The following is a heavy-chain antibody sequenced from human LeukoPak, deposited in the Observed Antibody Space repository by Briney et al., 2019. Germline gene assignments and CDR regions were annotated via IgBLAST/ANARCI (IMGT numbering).Heavy chain of an antibody. D-gene: IGHD6-19*01. CDR2: INPNTGAT. Sequence: GASVKVSCKASGYTLTGYYLHWVRRAPGQGLEWMVWINPNTGATHSAQKFQGRITMTRDTSISTAYMDLSRLRSDDTAVYYCARDRVGSGWPRPYYFEVWGQGTLVTVSS. J-gene: IGHJ4*02. CDR1: GYTLTGYY. V-gene: IGHV1-2*02. CDR3: ARDRVGSGWPRPYYFEV.